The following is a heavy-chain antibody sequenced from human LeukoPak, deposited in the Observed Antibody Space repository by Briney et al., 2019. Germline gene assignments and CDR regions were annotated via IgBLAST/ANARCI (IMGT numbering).Heavy chain of an antibody. V-gene: IGHV3-66*02. CDR1: RFNVSSNY. CDR2: IHRGGRA. CDR3: VGVESITLFGRAAGDV. J-gene: IGHJ6*04. D-gene: IGHD3-16*01. Sequence: SGGSLRLSCAASRFNVSSNYMTWVRQAPGKGLEWVSVIHRGGRAYYADSVKCRFTTSRDKSKNSLDLQMISLSVTDTAVYYCVGVESITLFGRAAGDVWGKGTAFTVSS.